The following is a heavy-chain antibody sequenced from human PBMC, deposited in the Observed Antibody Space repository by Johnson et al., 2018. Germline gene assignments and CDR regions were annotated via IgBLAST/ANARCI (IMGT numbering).Heavy chain of an antibody. V-gene: IGHV3-74*02. D-gene: IGHD3-3*01. CDR2: ITSDESSR. Sequence: EVQLVETGGGLVQPGGSLRLSCAASGFTVSSNYMIWVRQAPGKGPVWVSRITSDESSRSYTDSVKGRFTISRDNARNTLYLQMNSLRGVDTAVDYCARGVHDLEGRDDWGQGTRVIGS. J-gene: IGHJ6*02. CDR1: GFTVSSNY. CDR3: ARGVHDLEGRDD.